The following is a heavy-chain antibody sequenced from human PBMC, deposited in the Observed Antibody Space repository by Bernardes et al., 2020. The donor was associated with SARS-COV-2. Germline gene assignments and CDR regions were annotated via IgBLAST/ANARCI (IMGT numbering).Heavy chain of an antibody. D-gene: IGHD3-22*01. V-gene: IGHV3-74*01. CDR3: ARGAYSLDRSGPRSVFDI. J-gene: IGHJ3*02. CDR1: GFTVNSYW. Sequence: GGSLRLSCAVSGFTVNSYWMHSVRLAPGKGLVWVARIIGDGTSTSYADAVKDRFTIARDNAKNTISLQMNSLCADDTSVYYCARGAYSLDRSGPRSVFDIWGQATMVTVSS. CDR2: IIGDGTST.